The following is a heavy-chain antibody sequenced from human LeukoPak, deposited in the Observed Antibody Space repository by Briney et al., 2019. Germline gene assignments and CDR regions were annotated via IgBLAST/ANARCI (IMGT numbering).Heavy chain of an antibody. J-gene: IGHJ4*02. CDR3: ARASTTVPNLLDH. V-gene: IGHV3-33*01. D-gene: IGHD4-17*01. Sequence: GGSLRLSCAAPGFTFSSYGMHWVRQAPGKGLEWVAVIWYDGSNKYYADSVKGRFTISRDNSKNTLYLQMNSLRAEDTAVYYCARASTTVPNLLDHWGRGTLVTVSS. CDR2: IWYDGSNK. CDR1: GFTFSSYG.